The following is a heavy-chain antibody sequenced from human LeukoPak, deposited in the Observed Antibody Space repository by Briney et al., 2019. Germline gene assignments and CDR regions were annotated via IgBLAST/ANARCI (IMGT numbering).Heavy chain of an antibody. V-gene: IGHV4-59*01. D-gene: IGHD6-13*01. J-gene: IGHJ4*02. CDR3: ARAASSWSFEY. CDR1: GGSISSYY. Sequence: SETLSLTCTVAGGSISSYYWSWIRQPPGKGLEWIGYIYYSGSTNYNPSLKSRVTMSVDTSKNQFSLKLSSVTASDTAVYYCARAASSWSFEYWGQGTLVTVSS. CDR2: IYYSGST.